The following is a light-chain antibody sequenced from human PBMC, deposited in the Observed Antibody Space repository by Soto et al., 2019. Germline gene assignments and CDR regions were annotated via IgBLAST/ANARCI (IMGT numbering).Light chain of an antibody. CDR1: QSVDSTY. CDR3: QQYGGSSRS. CDR2: GAS. Sequence: EIGLTQSPDTLSLSPGETATLSCRASQSVDSTYLAWYQQKPGQAPRLLIYGASSRATGIPDRISGSGSGTDFTLTISRLEPEDFAVYYCQQYGGSSRSFGGGTKVVIK. V-gene: IGKV3-20*01. J-gene: IGKJ4*01.